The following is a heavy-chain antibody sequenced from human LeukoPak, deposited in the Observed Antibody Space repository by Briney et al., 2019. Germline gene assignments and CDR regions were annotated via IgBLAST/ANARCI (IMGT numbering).Heavy chain of an antibody. CDR2: INPNSGGT. Sequence: VASVKVSCKTSGYTFTDYSIHWVRQAPGQGLEWMGWINPNSGGTNYAQKFQGRVTMTRDTSISTAYMELSRLRSDDTAMYYCAKWRAAYAFDIWGQGTMVTVSS. D-gene: IGHD2-8*01. V-gene: IGHV1-2*02. J-gene: IGHJ3*02. CDR3: AKWRAAYAFDI. CDR1: GYTFTDYS.